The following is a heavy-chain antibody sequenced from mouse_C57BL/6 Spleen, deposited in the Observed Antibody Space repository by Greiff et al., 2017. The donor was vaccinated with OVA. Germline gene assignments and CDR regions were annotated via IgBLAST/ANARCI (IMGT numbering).Heavy chain of an antibody. CDR2: IDPENGDT. CDR1: GFNIKDDY. CDR3: TTSGWDY. Sequence: EVQLQESGAELVRPGASVKLSCTASGFNIKDDYMHWVKQRPEQGLEWIGWIDPENGDTEYASKFQGKATITADTSSNTAYLQLSSLTSEDTAVYYCTTSGWDYWGQGTSVTVSS. V-gene: IGHV14-4*01. J-gene: IGHJ4*01. D-gene: IGHD3-1*01.